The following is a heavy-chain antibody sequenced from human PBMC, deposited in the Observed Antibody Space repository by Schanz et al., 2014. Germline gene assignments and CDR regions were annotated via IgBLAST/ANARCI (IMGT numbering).Heavy chain of an antibody. V-gene: IGHV4-4*02. CDR3: AGRPVRARSGGLDS. J-gene: IGHJ4*02. CDR1: GGSISSNNW. D-gene: IGHD6-19*01. Sequence: QVQLQESGPGLVKPSGTLSLTCTVSGGSISSNNWWTWVRQPPGKGLEWIGEIYQSGKTTYDPSRRSGLTVSMDKPSTQFPLRLTSGTAADTAVYFCAGRPVRARSGGLDSWGQGTLVTVSS. CDR2: IYQSGKT.